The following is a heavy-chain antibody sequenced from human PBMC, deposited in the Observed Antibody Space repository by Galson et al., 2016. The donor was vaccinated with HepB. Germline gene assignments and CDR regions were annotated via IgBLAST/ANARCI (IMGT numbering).Heavy chain of an antibody. V-gene: IGHV1-18*01. J-gene: IGHJ4*02. Sequence: SVKVSCKASGYTFTSYGINWVRQAPGQGLEWMGWISTCNGNTNYAQKLQGRVTMTTDTSTSTAYMELRSLRSDDTAAYYCARGPSSGFYYLADFFDYWGQGTLVTVSS. CDR2: ISTCNGNT. CDR3: ARGPSSGFYYLADFFDY. D-gene: IGHD3-22*01. CDR1: GYTFTSYG.